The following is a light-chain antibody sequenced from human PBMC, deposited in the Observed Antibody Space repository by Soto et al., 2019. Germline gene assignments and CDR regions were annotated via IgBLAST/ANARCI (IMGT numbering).Light chain of an antibody. CDR1: SSDVGGYNY. J-gene: IGLJ1*01. CDR3: SSYTSSSTRGV. CDR2: EVS. V-gene: IGLV2-14*01. Sequence: QPVLTQPASVSGSPGQSITISCTGTSSDVGGYNYVSWYQQHPGKAPKLMIYEVSNRPSGVSNRFSGSKSGNTASLTISGLQAEDEADYYCSSYTSSSTRGVFGTGTKLTVL.